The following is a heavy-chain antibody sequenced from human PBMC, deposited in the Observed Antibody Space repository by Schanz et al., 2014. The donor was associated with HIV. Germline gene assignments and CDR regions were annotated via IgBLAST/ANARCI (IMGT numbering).Heavy chain of an antibody. D-gene: IGHD3-10*01. CDR1: RFTFSVYA. Sequence: EVQILESGGGLVQPGGSLRLSCAASRFTFSVYAMNWVRQAPGKGLEWVSSIDSSSSYKYYADSVKGRFTISRDNAKNSLYLQMNTLRAEDTAVYYCAREDGWFGDIYYFGLDVWGRGTTVTVSS. CDR2: IDSSSSYK. J-gene: IGHJ6*02. CDR3: AREDGWFGDIYYFGLDV. V-gene: IGHV3-21*02.